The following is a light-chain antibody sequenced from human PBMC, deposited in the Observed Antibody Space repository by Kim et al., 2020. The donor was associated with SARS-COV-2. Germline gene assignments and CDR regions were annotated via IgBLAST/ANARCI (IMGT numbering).Light chain of an antibody. CDR2: DAS. CDR1: QSVSTY. V-gene: IGKV3-11*01. Sequence: LSPGERATLSCRPSQSVSTYLAWFQQKPGQAPRLLIYDASNRATGIPARFGGSGSGTDFTLTISSLEPEDFAVYYCQQRSNWPLTFGGGTKVDIK. CDR3: QQRSNWPLT. J-gene: IGKJ4*01.